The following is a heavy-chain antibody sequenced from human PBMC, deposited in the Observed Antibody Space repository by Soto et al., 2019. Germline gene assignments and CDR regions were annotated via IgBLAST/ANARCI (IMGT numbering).Heavy chain of an antibody. Sequence: GASVKVSCKASGYTFTSYGINWVRQAPGQGLEWMGWISAYNGNTNYAQKLQGRVTMTTDTSTSTAYMELRSLRSDDTAVYYCARVWVGTTFAYYYGMDVWGQGTTVTVS. V-gene: IGHV1-18*01. CDR3: ARVWVGTTFAYYYGMDV. J-gene: IGHJ6*02. CDR1: GYTFTSYG. CDR2: ISAYNGNT. D-gene: IGHD1-26*01.